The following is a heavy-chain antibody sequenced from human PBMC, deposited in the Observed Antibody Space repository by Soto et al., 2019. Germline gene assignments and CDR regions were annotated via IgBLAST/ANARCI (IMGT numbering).Heavy chain of an antibody. J-gene: IGHJ6*03. D-gene: IGHD6-13*01. Sequence: GGSLRLSCAASGFTVSSNYMSWVRQAPGKGLEWVSVIYSGGSTYYADSVKGRFTISRDNSKNTLYLQMNSLRAEDTAVYYCAAPSSKNSSSWYDVGYYYYYMDVWGKGTTVTVSS. CDR3: AAPSSKNSSSWYDVGYYYYYMDV. CDR1: GFTVSSNY. CDR2: IYSGGST. V-gene: IGHV3-53*01.